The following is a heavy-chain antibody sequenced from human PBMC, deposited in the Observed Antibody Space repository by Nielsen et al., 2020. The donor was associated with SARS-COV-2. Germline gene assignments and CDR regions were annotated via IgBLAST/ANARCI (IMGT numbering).Heavy chain of an antibody. CDR3: ANDRVAVAGELE. Sequence: SETLSLTCTVSGGSISSDYWSWIRQPPGGGLEWIGYMFYNGRTNYNPSLQSRVTISLGTSRNQFSLNLKSVTSADTAVYFCANDRVAVAGELEWGQGTRVTVSS. D-gene: IGHD6-19*01. V-gene: IGHV4-59*01. CDR2: MFYNGRT. CDR1: GGSISSDY. J-gene: IGHJ4*02.